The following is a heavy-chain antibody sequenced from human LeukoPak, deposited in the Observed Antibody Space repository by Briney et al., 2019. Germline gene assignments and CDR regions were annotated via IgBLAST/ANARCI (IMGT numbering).Heavy chain of an antibody. CDR3: AGDYYGSGSYYKPV. J-gene: IGHJ4*02. Sequence: PGGSLRLSCAASGFTFSSYEMNWVRQAPGKGLEWVSYISSSGSTIYYADSVKGRFTISRDNAKNSLYLQMNSLRAEDTAVYYCAGDYYGSGSYYKPVWGQGTLVTVSS. V-gene: IGHV3-48*03. CDR1: GFTFSSYE. CDR2: ISSSGSTI. D-gene: IGHD3-10*01.